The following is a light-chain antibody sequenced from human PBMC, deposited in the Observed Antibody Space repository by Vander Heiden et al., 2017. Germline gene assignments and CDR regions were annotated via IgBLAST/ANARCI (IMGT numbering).Light chain of an antibody. V-gene: IGKV1-39*01. Sequence: DIEMTQSPSSLSASVGDRVTITCRASQRISKNLNWYRQKAGKAPELLISAASSLQSGVPSRFSGSYSGTEFTLTISDLQPEDCATFYCQQSYLKPRTFGPGTKVEIK. CDR3: QQSYLKPRT. J-gene: IGKJ3*01. CDR1: QRISKN. CDR2: AAS.